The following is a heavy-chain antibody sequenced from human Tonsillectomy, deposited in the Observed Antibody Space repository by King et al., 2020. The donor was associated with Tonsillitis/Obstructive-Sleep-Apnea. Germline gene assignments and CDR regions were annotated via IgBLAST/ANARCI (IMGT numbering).Heavy chain of an antibody. CDR2: IKQDESEK. J-gene: IGHJ2*01. Sequence: VQLVESGGGLVQPGGSLRLFCAASGFTFGSYWMSWVRQAPGKGLEWVANIKQDESEKYFVDSVKGRFTISRDNAKNSMYLQMNNLRAEDTAVYYCARDAQYCDGDCYSYWYFDLWGRGTPVTVSS. CDR3: ARDAQYCDGDCYSYWYFDL. CDR1: GFTFGSYW. V-gene: IGHV3-7*04. D-gene: IGHD2-21*01.